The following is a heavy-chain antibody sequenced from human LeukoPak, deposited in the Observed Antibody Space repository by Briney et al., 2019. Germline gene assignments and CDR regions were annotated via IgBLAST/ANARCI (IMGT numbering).Heavy chain of an antibody. D-gene: IGHD3-10*01. CDR1: GGSIRTTSYY. V-gene: IGHV4-39*07. CDR2: IYFSGST. Sequence: SETLSLTCTVSGGSIRTTSYYWGWIRQSPGRKPEWIGSIYFSGSTYYNPSLESRVTISVDTSNNQFSLRLSSVTAADTAVYYCARGGSYWDYWGQGTLVTVSS. J-gene: IGHJ4*02. CDR3: ARGGSYWDY.